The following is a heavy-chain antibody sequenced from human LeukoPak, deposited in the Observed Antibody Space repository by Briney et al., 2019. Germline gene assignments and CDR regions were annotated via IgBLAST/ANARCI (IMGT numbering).Heavy chain of an antibody. CDR2: INSDGSST. V-gene: IGHV3-74*01. D-gene: IGHD4-23*01. CDR1: GFTFSNYW. Sequence: PGGSLRLSCAASGFTFSNYWMHWVRDAPGKGLVWVSRINSDGSSTSYADSVKGRFTISRDNAKNTLYPQMNSLRAEDTAVYYCTRGVTYFDYWGQGTLVTVSS. CDR3: TRGVTYFDY. J-gene: IGHJ4*02.